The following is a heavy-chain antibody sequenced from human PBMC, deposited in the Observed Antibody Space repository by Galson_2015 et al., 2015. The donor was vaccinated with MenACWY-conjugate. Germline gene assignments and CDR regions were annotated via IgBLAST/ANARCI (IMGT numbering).Heavy chain of an antibody. V-gene: IGHV3-74*01. D-gene: IGHD1-1*01. CDR2: IKADGSSS. Sequence: SLRLSCEASGFTFNNYWMHWVRQPPGKGLEWISYIKADGSSSNYADSVKGRFTISTDNAKNMVYLQMDGLGDEDTAVYFCARDNNWSFDSWGQGTLVTVSS. CDR3: ARDNNWSFDS. CDR1: GFTFNNYW. J-gene: IGHJ4*02.